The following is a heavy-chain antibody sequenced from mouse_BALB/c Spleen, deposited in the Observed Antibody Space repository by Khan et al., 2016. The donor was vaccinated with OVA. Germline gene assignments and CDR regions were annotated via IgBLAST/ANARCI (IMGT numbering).Heavy chain of an antibody. CDR2: ILPGSGSI. J-gene: IGHJ1*01. CDR3: ARRGVRWYFDV. Sequence: QVRLQQSGAELVKPGASVKISCKATGYTFSNYWIEWIKQRPGHGLEWIGEILPGSGSIKYNENLKGKATFTAVTSSNTAYMQLSSLTSEDSAVYYCARRGVRWYFDVWGAGTTVTVSS. D-gene: IGHD2-14*01. CDR1: GYTFSNYW. V-gene: IGHV1-9*01.